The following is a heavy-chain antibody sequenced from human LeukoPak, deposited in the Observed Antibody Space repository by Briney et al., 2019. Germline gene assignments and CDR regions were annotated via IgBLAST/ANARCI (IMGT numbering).Heavy chain of an antibody. CDR2: ISSSGSTI. CDR1: GFTFSSYE. J-gene: IGHJ3*02. CDR3: AREGDLNAFGI. D-gene: IGHD3-10*01. Sequence: SGGSLRLSCAASGFTFSSYEMNWVRQAPGKGLGLEWVSYISSSGSTIYYADSVKGRFTISRDNAKNSLYLQMNSLRAEDTAVYYCAREGDLNAFGIWGQGTMVTVSS. V-gene: IGHV3-48*03.